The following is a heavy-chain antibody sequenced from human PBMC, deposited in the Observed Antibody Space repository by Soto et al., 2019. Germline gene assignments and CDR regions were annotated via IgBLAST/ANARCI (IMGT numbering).Heavy chain of an antibody. CDR1: GFSLNTSRVG. CDR2: IYWDDDK. J-gene: IGHJ4*02. D-gene: IGHD3-3*01. CDR3: VHGPYYNFWSGYPPLDY. Sequence: QITLKESGPTLVKPTQTLTLTCTFSGFSLNTSRVGVGWICQPPGKALEWLALIYWDDDKRFSPSLKTRLTITRDTSKNQVVLTMTNMDPVDTATYYCVHGPYYNFWSGYPPLDYWGQGTLVTVSS. V-gene: IGHV2-5*02.